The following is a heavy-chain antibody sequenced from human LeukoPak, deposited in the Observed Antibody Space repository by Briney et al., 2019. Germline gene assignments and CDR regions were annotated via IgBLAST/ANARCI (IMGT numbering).Heavy chain of an antibody. J-gene: IGHJ6*04. CDR1: GGSVSSGSYY. CDR3: ATGPIDTAMADYYYYGMDV. Sequence: SETLSLTCTVSGGSVSSGSYYWSWIRQPPGKGLEWIGYIYYSGSTYYNPSLKSRVTISVDTSKNQFSLKLSSVTAADTAVYYCATGPIDTAMADYYYYGMDVWGKGTTVTVSS. V-gene: IGHV4-61*01. CDR2: IYYSGST. D-gene: IGHD5-18*01.